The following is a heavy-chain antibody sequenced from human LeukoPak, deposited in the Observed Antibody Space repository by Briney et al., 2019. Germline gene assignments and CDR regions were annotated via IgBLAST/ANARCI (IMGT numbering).Heavy chain of an antibody. V-gene: IGHV3-33*01. CDR2: IWSDGTNE. D-gene: IGHD3-10*01. CDR3: AINHYGSNSDIFDI. Sequence: PGGSLRLSCAASGFTFSSYGMHRVRQAPGKGLEWVAVIWSDGTNEDYVDSVKGRFTISRDNSKNTLYLQMNSLRAEDTAVYYCAINHYGSNSDIFDIWGQGTMVTVSS. J-gene: IGHJ3*02. CDR1: GFTFSSYG.